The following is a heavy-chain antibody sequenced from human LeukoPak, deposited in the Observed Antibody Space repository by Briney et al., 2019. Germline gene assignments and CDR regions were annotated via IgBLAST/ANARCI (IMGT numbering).Heavy chain of an antibody. CDR1: GYTFTGYY. D-gene: IGHD2-21*02. V-gene: IGHV1-2*02. CDR2: INPNSGGT. J-gene: IGHJ3*02. Sequence: GASVKVSCKASGYTFTGYYMHWVRQAPGQGLEWMGWINPNSGGTNYAQKFQGRVTMSRDTSISTAYMELSRLRSDDTAVYYCARVWLIGVVTDAFDIWGQGTMVTVSS. CDR3: ARVWLIGVVTDAFDI.